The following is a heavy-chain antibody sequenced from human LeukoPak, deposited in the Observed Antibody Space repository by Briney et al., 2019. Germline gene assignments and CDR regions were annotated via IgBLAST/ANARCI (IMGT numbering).Heavy chain of an antibody. CDR3: ASRWRNGMDV. J-gene: IGHJ6*02. CDR2: IYHSGST. V-gene: IGHV4-4*02. Sequence: KSSETLSLTCAVSGASIISSNWWGWVRQPPGKGLECIGEIYHSGSTNSNPSLKSRVTMSVDKSKNQVSLRLSSVTAADTAMYYCASRWRNGMDVWGQGTTVTVSS. D-gene: IGHD1-1*01. CDR1: GASIISSNW.